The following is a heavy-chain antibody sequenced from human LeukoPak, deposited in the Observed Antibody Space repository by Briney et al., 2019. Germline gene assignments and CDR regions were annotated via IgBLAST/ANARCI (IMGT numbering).Heavy chain of an antibody. CDR3: AGLYGYFDWLPT. Sequence: SQTLSLTCTVSGGSISSGSYYWSWIRQPAGKGLEWIGRIYTSGSTNYNPSLKSRVTMSVDTSKNQFSLKLSSVTAADTAVYYCAGLYGYFDWLPTWSQGTLVTVSS. V-gene: IGHV4-61*02. CDR1: GGSISSGSYY. J-gene: IGHJ5*02. D-gene: IGHD3-9*01. CDR2: IYTSGST.